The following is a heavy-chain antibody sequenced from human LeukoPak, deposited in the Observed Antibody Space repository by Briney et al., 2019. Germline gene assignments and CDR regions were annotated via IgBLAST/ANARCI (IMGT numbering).Heavy chain of an antibody. CDR1: GGSISSYY. D-gene: IGHD5-18*01. CDR2: IYYSGST. V-gene: IGHV4-59*12. CDR3: ARDSYSYGPAASDY. Sequence: PSETLSLTCTVSGGSISSYYWSWIRQPPGKGLEWIGYIYYSGSTNYNPSLKSRVTMSVDTSKNQFSLKLSSVTAADTAVYYCARDSYSYGPAASDYWGQGTLVTVSS. J-gene: IGHJ4*02.